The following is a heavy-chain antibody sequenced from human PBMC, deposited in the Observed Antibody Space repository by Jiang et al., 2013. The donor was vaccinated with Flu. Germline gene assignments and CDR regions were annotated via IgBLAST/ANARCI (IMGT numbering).Heavy chain of an antibody. CDR3: VRVGETQYSDYTWGSSLDF. CDR2: INPDTGFT. CDR1: TDYY. J-gene: IGHJ4*02. Sequence: TDYYIHWVRQAPGQGLEWMGWINPDTGFTNYAEKFQGRLSMTRDTSVTTAYMDLSRLNSDDTAVYYCVRVGETQYSDYTWGSSLDFWGRGTLVSVSS. V-gene: IGHV1-2*02. D-gene: IGHD3-16*01.